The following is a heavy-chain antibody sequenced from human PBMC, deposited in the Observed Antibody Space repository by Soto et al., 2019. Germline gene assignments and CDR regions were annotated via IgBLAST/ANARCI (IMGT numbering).Heavy chain of an antibody. CDR2: ISYDGSNK. Sequence: GGSLRLSCAASGFTFSSYGMHWVRQAPGKGLEWVAVISYDGSNKYYADSVKGRFTISRDNSKNTLYLQMNSLRAEDTAVYYCAKDNQEEYSYGYDYYFDYWGQGTLVTVSS. J-gene: IGHJ4*02. D-gene: IGHD5-18*01. CDR1: GFTFSSYG. CDR3: AKDNQEEYSYGYDYYFDY. V-gene: IGHV3-30*18.